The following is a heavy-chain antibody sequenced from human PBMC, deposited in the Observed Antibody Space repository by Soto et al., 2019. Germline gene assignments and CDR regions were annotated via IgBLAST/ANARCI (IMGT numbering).Heavy chain of an antibody. CDR1: GGSISSSSYY. D-gene: IGHD2-2*02. CDR2: IYYSAST. V-gene: IGHV4-39*01. CDR3: ARPIGYCGTSSCYTGFDS. Sequence: SETLSLTCTVSGGSISSSSYYWGWIRQPPGKGLEWIATIYYSASTYYNPSLKSRVTISVDTSKNQFSLKLSSVTAADTAVYYCARPIGYCGTSSCYTGFDSRGQGTLVTVSS. J-gene: IGHJ4*02.